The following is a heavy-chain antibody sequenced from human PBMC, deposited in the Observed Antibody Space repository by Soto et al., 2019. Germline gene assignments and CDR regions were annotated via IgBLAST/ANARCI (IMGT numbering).Heavy chain of an antibody. CDR1: GFSFTGYY. CDR2: INAHSGGT. V-gene: IGHV1-2*02. D-gene: IGHD6-6*01. CDR3: AKDLTRQLAYWLDP. J-gene: IGHJ5*02. Sequence: ASVKVSCKASGFSFTGYYINWLRQAPGQGLEWMGWINAHSGGTEYAQKFQGRVTLTRDTSIATAYLTLTSLTSDDTALYYCAKDLTRQLAYWLDPWGQGTQVTVSS.